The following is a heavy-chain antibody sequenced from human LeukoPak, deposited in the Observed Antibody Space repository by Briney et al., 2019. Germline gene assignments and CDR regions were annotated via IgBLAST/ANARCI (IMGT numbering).Heavy chain of an antibody. CDR2: IYYSGST. J-gene: IGHJ4*02. Sequence: SETLSLTCTVSGGSISSGDYYWSWIRQPPGKGLEWIGYIYYSGSTYYNPSLKSRVTISVDTSKNQFSLKLSSVTAADTAVYYCARDGGASSRNFDYWGQGTRVTVSS. CDR1: GGSISSGDYY. D-gene: IGHD6-6*01. CDR3: ARDGGASSRNFDY. V-gene: IGHV4-30-4*01.